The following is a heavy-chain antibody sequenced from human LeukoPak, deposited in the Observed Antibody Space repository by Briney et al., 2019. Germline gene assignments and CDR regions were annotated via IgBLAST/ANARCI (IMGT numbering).Heavy chain of an antibody. CDR2: MSPNSGNT. CDR3: ARGQYGSGSYRYYYYMDV. D-gene: IGHD3-10*01. J-gene: IGHJ6*03. V-gene: IGHV1-8*03. Sequence: ASVKVSCKASGYTFTSYYMHWVRQATGQGLEWVGWMSPNSGNTVYAQKFQGRVTITRNISISTVYLELSSLRSEDTAVYYCARGQYGSGSYRYYYYMDVWGKGTTVTISS. CDR1: GYTFTSYY.